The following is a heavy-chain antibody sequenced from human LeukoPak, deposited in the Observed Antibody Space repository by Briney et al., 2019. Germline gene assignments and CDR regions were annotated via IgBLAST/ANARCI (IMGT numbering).Heavy chain of an antibody. V-gene: IGHV4-59*01. CDR1: GDSISSYY. J-gene: IGHJ4*02. Sequence: SETLSLTCTVSGDSISSYYWSWIRQPPGKGLEWIGNIYYSGSTNYNPSLKSRVTISVDVSKNQFSLKLTSVTAADTAVYYCARARGHFDYWGQGTLVTVSS. CDR3: ARARGHFDY. CDR2: IYYSGST.